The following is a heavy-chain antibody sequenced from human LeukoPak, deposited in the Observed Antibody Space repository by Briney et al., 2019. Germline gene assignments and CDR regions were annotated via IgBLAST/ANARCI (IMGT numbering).Heavy chain of an antibody. CDR1: GFTFSSYA. CDR2: ISYDGSNK. J-gene: IGHJ6*02. Sequence: GGSLRLSCAASGFTFSSYAMHWVRQAPGKGPEWVAVISYDGSNKYYADSVKGRFTISRDNSKNTLYLQMNSLRAEDTAVYYCARVRRYCSSTSCYTYYYYGMDVWGQGTTVTVSS. CDR3: ARVRRYCSSTSCYTYYYYGMDV. D-gene: IGHD2-2*02. V-gene: IGHV3-30-3*01.